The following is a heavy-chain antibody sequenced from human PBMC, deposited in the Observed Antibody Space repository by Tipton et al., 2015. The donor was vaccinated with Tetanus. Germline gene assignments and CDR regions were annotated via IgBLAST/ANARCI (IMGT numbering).Heavy chain of an antibody. CDR2: INRSGTS. CDR3: ARGRLTYYYDSGSRGWFEF. Sequence: TLSLTCAVNGGAFSGYYWTWIRQFPGKGLEWIGEINRSGTSNHNPSLKNRVTTSVDTSKNHFFLQLSSVTAADTAVYYCARGRLTYYYDSGSRGWFEFWGQGTPVIVSS. V-gene: IGHV4-34*01. D-gene: IGHD3-10*01. J-gene: IGHJ5*01. CDR1: GGAFSGYY.